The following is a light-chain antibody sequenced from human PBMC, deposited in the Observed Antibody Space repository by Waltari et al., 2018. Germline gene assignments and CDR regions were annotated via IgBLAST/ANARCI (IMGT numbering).Light chain of an antibody. CDR2: RNN. J-gene: IGLJ3*02. V-gene: IGLV1-47*01. CDR3: AAWDDSLSGR. CDR1: SSNIGSNY. Sequence: QSVLTQPPSASGTPGQRVTIPCSGSSSNIGSNYVYWYQQLPGTAPKLLIYRNNQRPSGVPDRFSGSKSGTSASLAISGLRSEDEADYYCAAWDDSLSGRFGGGTKLTVL.